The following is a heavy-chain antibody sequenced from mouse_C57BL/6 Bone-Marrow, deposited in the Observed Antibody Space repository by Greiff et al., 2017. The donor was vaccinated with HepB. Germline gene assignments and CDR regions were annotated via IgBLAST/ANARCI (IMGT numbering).Heavy chain of an antibody. Sequence: DVMLVESGGGLVQPKGSLKLSCAASGFSFNTYAMNWVRQAPGKGLEWVARIRSKSNNYATYYADSVKDRFTISRDDSESMLYLQMNNLKTEDTAMYYCVRGYSNYDYAMDYWGQGTSVTVSS. D-gene: IGHD2-5*01. CDR2: IRSKSNNYAT. CDR3: VRGYSNYDYAMDY. CDR1: GFSFNTYA. V-gene: IGHV10-1*01. J-gene: IGHJ4*01.